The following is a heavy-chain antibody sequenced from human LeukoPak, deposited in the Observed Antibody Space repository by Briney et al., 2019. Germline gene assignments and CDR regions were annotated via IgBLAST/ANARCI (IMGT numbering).Heavy chain of an antibody. CDR2: ISDSGGNT. CDR3: AKDFRIGYSAHFDY. CDR1: GFTFSNYA. V-gene: IGHV3-23*01. Sequence: GGSLRLSCAASGFTFSNYAMSWVRQAPGKGLEWVSGISDSGGNTFYADSVKGRFSISRDNSKNTLYLQMDSLRGEDTAVYYCAKDFRIGYSAHFDYWGQGALVTVSS. J-gene: IGHJ4*02. D-gene: IGHD2-21*01.